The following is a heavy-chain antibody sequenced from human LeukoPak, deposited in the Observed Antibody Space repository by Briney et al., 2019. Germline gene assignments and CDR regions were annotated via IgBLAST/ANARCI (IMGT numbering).Heavy chain of an antibody. V-gene: IGHV3-21*01. CDR1: GFTFSNAW. Sequence: PGGSLRLSCAASGFTFSNAWMTWIRQAPGKGLEWVSSISSSSSYINYADSVKGRFTTSRDNAKNSLYLQMNSLRAADTAVYYCARGPTYYDFWSGTYFDYWGQGTLVTVSS. D-gene: IGHD3-3*01. J-gene: IGHJ4*02. CDR2: ISSSSSYI. CDR3: ARGPTYYDFWSGTYFDY.